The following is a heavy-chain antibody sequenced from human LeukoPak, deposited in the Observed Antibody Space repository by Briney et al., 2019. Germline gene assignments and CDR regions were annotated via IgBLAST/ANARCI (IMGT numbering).Heavy chain of an antibody. D-gene: IGHD2-15*01. J-gene: IGHJ3*02. V-gene: IGHV1-2*02. CDR1: GYTFTGYY. CDR3: AREGFVVYAFDI. CDR2: INPNSGGT. Sequence: ASVKVSCKASGYTFTGYYMHWVRQAPGQGLEWMGWINPNSGGTSYAQKFQGRVTMTRDTSISTAYMELSRLRSDDTAVYYCAREGFVVYAFDIWGQGTMVTVSS.